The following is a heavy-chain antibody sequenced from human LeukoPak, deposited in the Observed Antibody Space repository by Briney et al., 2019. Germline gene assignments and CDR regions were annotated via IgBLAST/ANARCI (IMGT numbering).Heavy chain of an antibody. CDR1: GYSFTSYW. Sequence: LGESLQISCKGSGYSFTSYWIGWVRQMPGKGLEWMGIIYPGDSDTRYSPSFQGQVTISADKSISTAYLQWSSLKASDTAMYYCARGDCSGGSCYREGLYYFDYWGQGTLVTVSS. V-gene: IGHV5-51*01. CDR2: IYPGDSDT. CDR3: ARGDCSGGSCYREGLYYFDY. D-gene: IGHD2-15*01. J-gene: IGHJ4*02.